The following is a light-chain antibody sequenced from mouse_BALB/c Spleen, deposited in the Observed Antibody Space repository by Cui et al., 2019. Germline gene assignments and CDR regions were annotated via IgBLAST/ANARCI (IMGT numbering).Light chain of an antibody. V-gene: IGKV4-57*01. CDR3: QQRSSYTLT. J-gene: IGKJ5*01. Sequence: QIVLTQSPAIMSASPGEKVTITCSASSSVSYMHWLQQKPGTSPKLWIYSTSNLASGVPARFSGSGSGTSYSLTISRVEAEDAATYYCQQRSSYTLTFGAGTKLELK. CDR1: SSVSY. CDR2: STS.